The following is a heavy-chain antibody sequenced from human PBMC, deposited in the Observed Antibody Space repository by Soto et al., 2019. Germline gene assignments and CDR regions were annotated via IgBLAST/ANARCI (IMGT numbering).Heavy chain of an antibody. V-gene: IGHV1-69*01. CDR2: IIPIVGTA. CDR1: GGTFSIYA. Sequence: QVQLVQYGAEVKKPASSVKVSCKASGGTFSIYAISGVRQAPGQGLEWMGGIIPIVGTANYAQKFQGRVTITADESTSTAYMELSSLRSEDTAVYSCARDSQKHLVTEGYYYGMDVWGQGTTVTVSS. D-gene: IGHD6-13*01. J-gene: IGHJ6*02. CDR3: ARDSQKHLVTEGYYYGMDV.